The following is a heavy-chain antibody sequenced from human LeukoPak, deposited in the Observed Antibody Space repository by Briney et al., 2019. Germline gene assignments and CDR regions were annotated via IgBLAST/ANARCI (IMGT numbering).Heavy chain of an antibody. CDR1: GGSITGYY. CDR3: ARGGLENGYHSNDAFDI. V-gene: IGHV4-59*01. Sequence: SETLSLTCTVSGGSITGYYWSWIRQPPGKGLQWIGYIYYTGSVNYNPSINSRVTISVDTSKNQFSLKLSSVTAADTAVYFCARGGLENGYHSNDAFDIWGQGTLVAVSS. CDR2: IYYTGSV. D-gene: IGHD3-22*01. J-gene: IGHJ3*02.